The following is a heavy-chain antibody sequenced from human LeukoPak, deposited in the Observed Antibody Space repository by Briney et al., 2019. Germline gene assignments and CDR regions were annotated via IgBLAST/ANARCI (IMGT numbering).Heavy chain of an antibody. CDR2: IYYTGST. D-gene: IGHD3-10*01. Sequence: SETLSLTCSVSGASISGGTYYWGWIRQPPGKGLEWIGSIYYTGSTYDNPSLKSRVTISVDTSKNQFSLKLSSVTAADTAVYYCARTSLYGSGSYSDYWGQGTLVTVSS. V-gene: IGHV4-39*07. CDR3: ARTSLYGSGSYSDY. J-gene: IGHJ4*02. CDR1: GASISGGTYY.